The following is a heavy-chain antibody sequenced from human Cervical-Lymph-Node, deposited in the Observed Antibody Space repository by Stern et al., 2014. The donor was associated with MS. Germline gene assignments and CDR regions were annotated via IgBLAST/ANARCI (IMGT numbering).Heavy chain of an antibody. CDR1: GYTFTSYY. Sequence: QMQLVQSGAEVKKPGASVKVSCKASGYTFTSYYMHWVRQAPGQGLEWMGIINPSGGSTSYAQKFQGRVTMTRDTATSTVYMELSSLRSEDKAVYYCARGMATINDAFDIWGQGTMVTVSS. CDR2: INPSGGST. CDR3: ARGMATINDAFDI. J-gene: IGHJ3*02. D-gene: IGHD5-24*01. V-gene: IGHV1-46*01.